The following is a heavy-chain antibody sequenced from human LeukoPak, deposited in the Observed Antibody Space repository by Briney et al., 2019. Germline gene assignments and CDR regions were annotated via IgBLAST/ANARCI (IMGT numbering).Heavy chain of an antibody. CDR3: ARDNYYYYYMDV. J-gene: IGHJ6*03. CDR2: ISSSSSTI. V-gene: IGHV3-48*04. CDR1: GFTFSSYS. Sequence: GGSLRLSCAASGFTFSSYSMNWVRQAPGKGLEWVSYISSSSSTIYYADSVKGRFTISRDNAKNSLYLQMNSLRAEDTAVYYCARDNYYYYYMDVWGKGTTVTVSS.